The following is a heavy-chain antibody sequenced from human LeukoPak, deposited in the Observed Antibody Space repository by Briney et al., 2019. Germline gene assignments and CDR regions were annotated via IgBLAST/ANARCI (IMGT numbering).Heavy chain of an antibody. CDR2: ISYDGSDK. CDR1: GFTFSSYA. Sequence: GGSLRLSCAASGFTFSSYAMYWVRQAPGKGLEWVAVISYDGSDKFYADSVKGRFTISRDSSKNTLYLQMNSLRTEDTAVYYCAKNTANPYYYYMDVWGKGTTVTISS. V-gene: IGHV3-30*04. J-gene: IGHJ6*03. D-gene: IGHD4/OR15-4a*01. CDR3: AKNTANPYYYYMDV.